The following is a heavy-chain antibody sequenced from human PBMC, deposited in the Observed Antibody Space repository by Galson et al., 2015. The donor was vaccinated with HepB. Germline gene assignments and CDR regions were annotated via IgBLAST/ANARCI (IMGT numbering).Heavy chain of an antibody. D-gene: IGHD2-8*02. J-gene: IGHJ5*02. Sequence: SLRLSCAASGFTFSDYYVTWARQAPGKGLEWVSYISPSGSDTKYADSVKGRFTISRDNAKNSLYLQMNSLRAEDTAVYYCARPRTGSSEVDPWGQGTLVTVSS. CDR3: ARPRTGSSEVDP. CDR2: ISPSGSDT. V-gene: IGHV3-11*06. CDR1: GFTFSDYY.